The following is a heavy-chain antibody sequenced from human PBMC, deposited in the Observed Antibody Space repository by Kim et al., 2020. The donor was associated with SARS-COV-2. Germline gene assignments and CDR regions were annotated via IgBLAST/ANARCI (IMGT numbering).Heavy chain of an antibody. CDR3: AREAAASF. CDR2: INTYDGNT. V-gene: IGHV1-18*04. Sequence: ASVKVSCKASGYTFTSSGISWVRQAPGQGLEWMGWINTYDGNTYYVQNLQGRVTMTTDTSTTTAYMELRSLRSDDTAVYYCAREAAASFWGQGTLVTVSS. J-gene: IGHJ4*02. D-gene: IGHD6-13*01. CDR1: GYTFTSSG.